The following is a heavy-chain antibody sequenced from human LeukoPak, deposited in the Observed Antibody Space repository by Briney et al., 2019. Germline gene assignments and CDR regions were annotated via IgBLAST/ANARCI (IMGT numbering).Heavy chain of an antibody. CDR3: AREDCSSTSCFLHY. CDR2: IIPSGAST. CDR1: GYTFTSYY. V-gene: IGHV1-46*01. D-gene: IGHD2-2*01. Sequence: ASVKVSCKGSGYTFTSYYMQWVRQGRGQGLEGTGIIIPSGASTSYAQNFQGRVTMTRDTSTSTVYMELSSLRSEDTAVYYCAREDCSSTSCFLHYWGQGTLVTVSS. J-gene: IGHJ4*02.